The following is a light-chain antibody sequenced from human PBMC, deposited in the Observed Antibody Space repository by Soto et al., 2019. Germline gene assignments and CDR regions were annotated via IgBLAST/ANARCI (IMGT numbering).Light chain of an antibody. CDR3: QQADSLPLFT. Sequence: DIQMTQSPSSVSASVGDRVTITCRASQDISTWLAWYQQKPGKAPKLLIYAASSLFSGVPSRFSGSGSGTDFTLTISSLHPEDFATLYCQQADSLPLFTFGQGARLHLK. CDR2: AAS. J-gene: IGKJ5*01. CDR1: QDISTW. V-gene: IGKV1-12*01.